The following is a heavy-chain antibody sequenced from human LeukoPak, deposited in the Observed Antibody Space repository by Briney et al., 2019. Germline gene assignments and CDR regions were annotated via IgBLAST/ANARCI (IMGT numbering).Heavy chain of an antibody. CDR2: IYHSGST. V-gene: IGHV4-4*02. J-gene: IGHJ5*02. CDR3: ARYSGSYWGGDWFDP. D-gene: IGHD1-26*01. Sequence: PSETLSLTCAVSGGSISSSNWWSWVRQPPGKGLEWIGEIYHSGSTNYNPSLKSRVTISVDTSKNQFSLKLSSVTAADTAVYYCARYSGSYWGGDWFDPWGQGTLVTVSS. CDR1: GGSISSSNW.